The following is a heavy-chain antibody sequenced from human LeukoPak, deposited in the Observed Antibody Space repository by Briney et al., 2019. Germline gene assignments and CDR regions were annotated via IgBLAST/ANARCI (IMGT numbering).Heavy chain of an antibody. CDR1: GFTLSRYW. J-gene: IGHJ4*02. Sequence: GGSLRLSCAASGFTLSRYWMCRVPQSPGRGRDASANIKEDGSEQYYVDSVTSRFTTSRDNSKDPLYLQMNSLRAEDTAVHYCAKVPFSYCGGDCYAYFDYWGQGTLVTVSP. CDR3: AKVPFSYCGGDCYAYFDY. V-gene: IGHV3-7*03. CDR2: IKEDGSEQ. D-gene: IGHD2-21*02.